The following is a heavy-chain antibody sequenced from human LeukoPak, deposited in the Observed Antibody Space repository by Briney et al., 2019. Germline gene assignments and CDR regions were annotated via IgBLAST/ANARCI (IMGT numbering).Heavy chain of an antibody. CDR1: GGSFSGYY. J-gene: IGHJ3*02. V-gene: IGHV4-34*01. D-gene: IGHD3-10*02. CDR3: ARGCSTDAFDI. CDR2: INHSGST. Sequence: ASETLSLTCAVYGGSFSGYYWSWIRQHPGKRLEWIGEINHSGSTNYNPSLKSRVTISVDTSKNQFSLKLSSVTAADTAVYYCARGCSTDAFDIWGQGTMVNVSS.